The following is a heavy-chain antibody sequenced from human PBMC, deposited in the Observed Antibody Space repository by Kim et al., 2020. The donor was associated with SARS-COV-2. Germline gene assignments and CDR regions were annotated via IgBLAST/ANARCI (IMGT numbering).Heavy chain of an antibody. D-gene: IGHD3-3*01. Sequence: SETLSLTCTVSGGSISSYYWSWIRQPPGKGLEWIGYIYYSGSTNYNPSLKSRVTISVDTSKNQFSLKLSSVTAADTAVYYCARYRADRVVISAFDIWGQGTMVTVSS. V-gene: IGHV4-59*08. J-gene: IGHJ3*02. CDR3: ARYRADRVVISAFDI. CDR1: GGSISSYY. CDR2: IYYSGST.